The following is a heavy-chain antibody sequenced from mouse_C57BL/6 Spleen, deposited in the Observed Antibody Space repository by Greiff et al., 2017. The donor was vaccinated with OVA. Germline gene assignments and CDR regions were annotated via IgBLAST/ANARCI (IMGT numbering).Heavy chain of an antibody. CDR1: GYTFTSYW. CDR3: AGRYFDV. Sequence: QVHVKQSGAELAKPGASVKLSCKASGYTFTSYWMHWVKQRPGQGLEWIGHINPSSGYTKYNQKFKDKATLTADKSSSTAYMQLSSLTYEDSAVYYCAGRYFDVWGTGTTVTVSS. CDR2: INPSSGYT. V-gene: IGHV1-7*01. J-gene: IGHJ1*03.